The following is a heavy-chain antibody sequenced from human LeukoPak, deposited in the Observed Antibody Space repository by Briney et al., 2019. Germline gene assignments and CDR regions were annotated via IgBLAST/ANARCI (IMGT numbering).Heavy chain of an antibody. CDR2: INPNSGGT. CDR1: GYTFTGYY. D-gene: IGHD3-22*01. CDR3: ARGYYDSSGYYSGSWFDP. Sequence: GASVKVSCKASGYTFTGYYMHWVRQAPGQGLEWMGWINPNSGGTNYAQKFQGRVTMTRDTSISTAYMELSRLRSDDTAVYYCARGYYDSSGYYSGSWFDPWGQGTLVTVSS. V-gene: IGHV1-2*02. J-gene: IGHJ5*02.